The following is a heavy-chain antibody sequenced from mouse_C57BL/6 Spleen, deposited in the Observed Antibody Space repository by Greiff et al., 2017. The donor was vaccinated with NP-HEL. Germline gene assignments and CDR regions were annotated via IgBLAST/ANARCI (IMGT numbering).Heavy chain of an antibody. V-gene: IGHV10-1*01. Sequence: EVQLVESGGGLVQPKGSLKLSCAASGFSFTTYAMNWVRQAPGKGLEWVARIRSKSNNYATYYADSVKDRFTISRDDSESMLYLQMNNLKTEDTAMYYCVRHGGGYAMDYWGQGTSVTVSS. J-gene: IGHJ4*01. CDR2: IRSKSNNYAT. CDR1: GFSFTTYA. CDR3: VRHGGGYAMDY. D-gene: IGHD1-1*02.